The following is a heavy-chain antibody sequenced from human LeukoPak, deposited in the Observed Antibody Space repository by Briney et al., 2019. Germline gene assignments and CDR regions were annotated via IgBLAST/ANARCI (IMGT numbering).Heavy chain of an antibody. Sequence: VASVKVSCKASGYTFTGYYMHWVRQAPGQGLEWMGWISAYNGNTNYEQKLQGRVTMTTDTSTSTAYMELRSLRSDDTAVYYCARDRRGYYYDSSGYLGPWGQGTLVTVSS. V-gene: IGHV1-18*04. D-gene: IGHD3-22*01. J-gene: IGHJ5*02. CDR3: ARDRRGYYYDSSGYLGP. CDR2: ISAYNGNT. CDR1: GYTFTGYY.